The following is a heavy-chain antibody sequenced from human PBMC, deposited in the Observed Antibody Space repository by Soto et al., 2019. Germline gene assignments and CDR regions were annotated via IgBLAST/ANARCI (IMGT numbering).Heavy chain of an antibody. CDR3: ANLYSSSSPTYYYYYGMDV. CDR1: GYSFTSYW. D-gene: IGHD6-6*01. Sequence: GESLKISCKSSGYSFTSYWISWVRQMPGKGLEWMGRIDPSDSYTNYSPSFQGHVTISADKSISTAYLQWSSLKASDTAMYYCANLYSSSSPTYYYYYGMDVWGQGTTVTVSS. CDR2: IDPSDSYT. J-gene: IGHJ6*02. V-gene: IGHV5-10-1*01.